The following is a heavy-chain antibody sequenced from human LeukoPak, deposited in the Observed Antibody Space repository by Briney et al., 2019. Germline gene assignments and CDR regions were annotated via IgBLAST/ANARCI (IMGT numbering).Heavy chain of an antibody. D-gene: IGHD3-10*01. CDR3: AREVSLWFGELLPLYYYYGMDV. CDR1: GFTVSSNY. Sequence: GGSLRLSCAASGFTVSSNYMSWVRQAPGKGLEWVSVIYSGGSTYYADSVKGRFTISRDNSKNTLYLQMNSLRAEDTAVYYCAREVSLWFGELLPLYYYYGMDVWGQGTTVTVSS. CDR2: IYSGGST. V-gene: IGHV3-53*01. J-gene: IGHJ6*02.